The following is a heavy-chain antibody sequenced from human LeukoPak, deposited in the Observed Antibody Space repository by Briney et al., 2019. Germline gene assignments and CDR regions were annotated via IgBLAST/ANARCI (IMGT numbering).Heavy chain of an antibody. J-gene: IGHJ4*02. CDR3: ATYRGRGSPFDF. D-gene: IGHD3-10*01. Sequence: PGGSLRLSCAGSGFTFSTSAMSWVRQTPGKGLEWVSGITGSGGSPNYADSVRGRFTISRDNSKNTVYLQMNSLRAEDTAVYFCATYRGRGSPFDFWGQGTQVTVSS. CDR2: ITGSGGSP. CDR1: GFTFSTSA. V-gene: IGHV3-23*01.